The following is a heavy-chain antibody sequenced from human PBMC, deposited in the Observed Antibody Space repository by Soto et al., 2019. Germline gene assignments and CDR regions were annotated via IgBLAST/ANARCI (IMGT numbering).Heavy chain of an antibody. Sequence: ASVKVSCKASGYTFTSYDINWVRQATGQGLEWMGWMNPNSGNTGYAQKFQGRVTMTRNTSISTAYMELSSLRSEDTAVCYCAGLASMVRGVNGMDVWGQGTTVTVSS. CDR3: AGLASMVRGVNGMDV. V-gene: IGHV1-8*01. D-gene: IGHD3-10*01. J-gene: IGHJ6*02. CDR2: MNPNSGNT. CDR1: GYTFTSYD.